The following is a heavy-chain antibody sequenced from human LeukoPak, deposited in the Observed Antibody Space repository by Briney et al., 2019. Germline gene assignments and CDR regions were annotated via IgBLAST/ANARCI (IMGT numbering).Heavy chain of an antibody. CDR3: AREDYGGGSP. V-gene: IGHV1-69*05. J-gene: IGHJ5*02. Sequence: GSSVKVFCKGSGGTFSSYAISWVRQAPGQGLEWMGGIIPIFGTANYAQKFQGRVTITTDESTSTAYMELSSLRSEDTAVYYCAREDYGGGSPWGQGTLVTVSS. CDR1: GGTFSSYA. D-gene: IGHD4-23*01. CDR2: IIPIFGTA.